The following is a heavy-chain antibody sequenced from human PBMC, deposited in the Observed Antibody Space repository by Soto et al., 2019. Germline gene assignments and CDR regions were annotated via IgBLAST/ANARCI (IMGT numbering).Heavy chain of an antibody. D-gene: IGHD2-2*02. Sequence: SETLSLTCTVSGGSISSGGYYWSWIRQHPGKGLEWIGYIYYSGSTYYNPSLKSRVTISVDTSKNQFSLKLSSVTAADTAVYYCARAVRYQDVVVPAAISYFDYWGQGTLVTVSS. V-gene: IGHV4-31*03. CDR2: IYYSGST. J-gene: IGHJ4*02. CDR1: GGSISSGGYY. CDR3: ARAVRYQDVVVPAAISYFDY.